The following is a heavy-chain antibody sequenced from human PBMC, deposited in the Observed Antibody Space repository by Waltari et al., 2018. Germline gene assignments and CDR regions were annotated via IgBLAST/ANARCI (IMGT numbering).Heavy chain of an antibody. Sequence: QVQLQESGPGLVKPSETLSLTCTVSGGSISSYYWSWIRQPPGKGLEWIGYIYYSGSTNYHPSLTSRVTISVDTSKNQFSLKLSSVTAADTAVYYCARDRGGDYPFDYWGQGTLVTVSS. CDR2: IYYSGST. J-gene: IGHJ4*02. V-gene: IGHV4-59*01. CDR3: ARDRGGDYPFDY. CDR1: GGSISSYY. D-gene: IGHD4-17*01.